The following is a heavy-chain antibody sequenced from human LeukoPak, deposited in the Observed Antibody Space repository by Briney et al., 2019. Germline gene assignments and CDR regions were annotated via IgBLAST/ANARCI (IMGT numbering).Heavy chain of an antibody. D-gene: IGHD3-22*01. V-gene: IGHV4-39*07. CDR1: GGSISSSSYY. J-gene: IGHJ5*02. CDR2: IYYSGST. CDR3: ARGGITMIVVPSSPVDNWFDP. Sequence: SETLSLTCTLSGGSISSSSYYGGWIRQPPGKGLEWIGSIYYSGSTYYNPSLKSRVTISVDTSKNQFSLKLSSVTAPDPAVYYCARGGITMIVVPSSPVDNWFDPWGQGTLVTVSS.